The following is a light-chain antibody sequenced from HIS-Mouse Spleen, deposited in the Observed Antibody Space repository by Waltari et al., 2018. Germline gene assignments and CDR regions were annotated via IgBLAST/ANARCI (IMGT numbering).Light chain of an antibody. V-gene: IGLV2-23*01. CDR2: EGS. Sequence: QSALTQPASVSGSPGQSITIPCTGTSSDVGGYNLVPWYQQHPGKAPKLMIYEGSKRPSGVSNRFSGSKSGNTASLTISGLQAEDEADYYCCSYAGSSTVVFGGGTKLTVL. J-gene: IGLJ2*01. CDR3: CSYAGSSTVV. CDR1: SSDVGGYNL.